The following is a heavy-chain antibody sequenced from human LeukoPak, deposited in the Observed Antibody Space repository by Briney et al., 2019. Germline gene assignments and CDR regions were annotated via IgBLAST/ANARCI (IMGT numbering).Heavy chain of an antibody. CDR3: ASRLISGYDAFDI. Sequence: SQTLSLTFAISGYSVSSNSAAWNWIRQSPSRGLEWMGRTYYRSKWYNDYAVSVKSRISFNADTSKNQLSLQLNSVTPEDTAVYYCASRLISGYDAFDIWGQGTMVTVSS. D-gene: IGHD1-20*01. CDR2: TYYRSKWYN. CDR1: GYSVSSNSAA. V-gene: IGHV6-1*01. J-gene: IGHJ3*02.